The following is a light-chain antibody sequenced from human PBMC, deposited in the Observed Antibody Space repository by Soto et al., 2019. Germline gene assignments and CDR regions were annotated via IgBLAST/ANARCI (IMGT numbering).Light chain of an antibody. V-gene: IGLV2-8*01. CDR2: EVS. CDR1: SSDVGGHNY. Sequence: QSALTQPPSASGSPGQSVTISCTGTSSDVGGHNYVSWYQQHPGKAPKLMIYEVSKRPSGVPDRFSGSKSGNTASLTVSGLQAEDEADYYCSSYAGSNNFGVFGTGTKVTVL. J-gene: IGLJ1*01. CDR3: SSYAGSNNFGV.